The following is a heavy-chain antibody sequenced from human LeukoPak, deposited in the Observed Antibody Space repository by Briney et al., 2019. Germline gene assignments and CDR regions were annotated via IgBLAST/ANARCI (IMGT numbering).Heavy chain of an antibody. CDR3: ARETTVTTSALFYYYYGMDV. CDR1: GFTFSSYG. V-gene: IGHV3-33*01. D-gene: IGHD4-17*01. Sequence: GRSLRLSCAASGFTFSSYGMHWVRQAPGKGLEWVAVIWYDGNNKYYADSVKGRFTISRDNSKNTLYLQMNSLRAEDTAVYYCARETTVTTSALFYYYYGMDVWGQGTTVTVSS. CDR2: IWYDGNNK. J-gene: IGHJ6*02.